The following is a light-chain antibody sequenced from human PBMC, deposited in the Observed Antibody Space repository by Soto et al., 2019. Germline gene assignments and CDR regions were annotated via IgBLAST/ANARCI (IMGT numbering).Light chain of an antibody. Sequence: EIVLTQSPGTLSLSPGERATVSCRASQSVSSSYLAWYQQKPGQAPRLLIYGVSSRATGIPDRFSGSGSGTDFTLTISRLEPEDFAVYYCQQYGSSPPTTFGQGTKVDI. CDR2: GVS. CDR1: QSVSSSY. CDR3: QQYGSSPPTT. J-gene: IGKJ1*01. V-gene: IGKV3-20*01.